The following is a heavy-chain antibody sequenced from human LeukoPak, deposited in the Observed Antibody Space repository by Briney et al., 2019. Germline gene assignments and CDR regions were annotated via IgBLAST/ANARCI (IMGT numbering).Heavy chain of an antibody. CDR1: AFTFDDYA. D-gene: IGHD1-26*01. CDR2: ISWDGGST. J-gene: IGHJ6*03. V-gene: IGHV3-43D*03. Sequence: GXXLRLSCAASAFTFDDYAMHWVRQAPGKGLEWVSLISWDGGSTYYADSVKGRFTISRDNSKNSLYLQMNSLRAEDTALYYCAKEWEPSGYYYYYMGVWGKGATVTVSS. CDR3: AKEWEPSGYYYYYMGV.